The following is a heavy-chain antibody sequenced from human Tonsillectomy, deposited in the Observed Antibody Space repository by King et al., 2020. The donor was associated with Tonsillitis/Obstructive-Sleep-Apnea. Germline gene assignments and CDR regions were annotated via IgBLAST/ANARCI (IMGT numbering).Heavy chain of an antibody. Sequence: QLQESGPGLVKPSETLSLTCTVSGGSINSYYWSWIRQPPGKGLEWIGYIYYSGGTKYNPSLKSRVSISIDTSKNQFSLKLTSVTAADTAVYYCAREGDDAFDIWGQATMVTVSS. J-gene: IGHJ3*02. V-gene: IGHV4-59*01. CDR1: GGSINSYY. CDR3: AREGDDAFDI. CDR2: IYYSGGT. D-gene: IGHD3-16*01.